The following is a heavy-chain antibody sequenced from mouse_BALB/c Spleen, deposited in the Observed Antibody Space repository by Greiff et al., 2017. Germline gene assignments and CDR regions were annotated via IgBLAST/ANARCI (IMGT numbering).Heavy chain of an antibody. CDR2: ISYSGST. J-gene: IGHJ2*01. Sequence: EVKLMESGPGLVKPSQSLSLTCTVTGYSITSDYAWNWIRQFPGNKLEWMGYISYSGSTSYNPSLKSRISITRDTSKNQFFLQLNSVTTEDTATYYCARADYGHFDYWGQGTTLTVSS. CDR3: ARADYGHFDY. V-gene: IGHV3-2*02. D-gene: IGHD1-2*01. CDR1: GYSITSDYA.